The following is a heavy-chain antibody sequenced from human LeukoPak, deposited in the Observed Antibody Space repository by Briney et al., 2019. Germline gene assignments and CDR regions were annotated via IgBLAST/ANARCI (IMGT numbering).Heavy chain of an antibody. CDR2: ISGSAGTT. J-gene: IGHJ4*02. Sequence: GGSLRLSCAASGFTFSIYAMTWVRQAPGKGREWVSGISGSAGTTYYADSVQGRFTISRDTSKNTLYLQMNSLRAEDTAVYYCAKTGSRDTGGSYQYYFDYWGQGTLVTVSS. V-gene: IGHV3-23*01. D-gene: IGHD2-8*02. CDR1: GFTFSIYA. CDR3: AKTGSRDTGGSYQYYFDY.